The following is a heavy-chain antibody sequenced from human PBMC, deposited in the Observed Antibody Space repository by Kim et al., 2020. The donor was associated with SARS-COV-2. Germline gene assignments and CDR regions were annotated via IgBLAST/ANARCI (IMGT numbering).Heavy chain of an antibody. CDR3: ARDLGGWELALKIHFDY. V-gene: IGHV1-18*01. D-gene: IGHD1-26*01. CDR2: ISAYNGNT. Sequence: ASVKVSCKASGYTFTSYGISWVRQAPGQGLEWMGWISAYNGNTNYAQKLQGRVTMTTDTSTSTAYMELRSLRSDDTAVYYCARDLGGWELALKIHFDYWGQGTLVTVSS. CDR1: GYTFTSYG. J-gene: IGHJ4*02.